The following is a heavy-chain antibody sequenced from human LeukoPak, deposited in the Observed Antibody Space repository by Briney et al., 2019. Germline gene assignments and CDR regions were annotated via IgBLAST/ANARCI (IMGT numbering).Heavy chain of an antibody. CDR1: GFTFSNYW. J-gene: IGHJ4*02. CDR3: ARVSYYDLWSGPGYFDY. D-gene: IGHD3-3*01. CDR2: IYSGGNT. Sequence: GGSLRLSCAASGFTFSNYWMHWVRQAPGKGLEWVSVIYSGGNTYYADSVKGRFTISRDNSENTLYLQMNSLRVDDTAVYYCARVSYYDLWSGPGYFDYRGQGTPVTVSA. V-gene: IGHV3-66*01.